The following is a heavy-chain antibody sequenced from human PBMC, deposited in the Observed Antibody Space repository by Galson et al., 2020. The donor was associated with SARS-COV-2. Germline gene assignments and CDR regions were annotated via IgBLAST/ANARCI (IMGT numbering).Heavy chain of an antibody. CDR3: AREGPNGSGTYYKREYYYFYYMDV. V-gene: IGHV4-59*11. D-gene: IGHD3-10*01. J-gene: IGHJ6*03. Sequence: SETLSLTCTVSGGSFSSHYWSWIRQSPGKGLEWIGYIYYGGNTNYNPSPKSRVTISIDTSKNQSSLKLTSVTAADTAAYYCAREGPNGSGTYYKREYYYFYYMDVWGKGTTVTVSS. CDR1: GGSFSSHY. CDR2: IYYGGNT.